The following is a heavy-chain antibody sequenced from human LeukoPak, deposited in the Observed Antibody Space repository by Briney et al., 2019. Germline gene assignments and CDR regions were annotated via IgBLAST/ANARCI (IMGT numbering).Heavy chain of an antibody. D-gene: IGHD4-23*01. V-gene: IGHV3-30-3*01. Sequence: GGSLRLSCAASGFTFSNYAMHWVRQAPGKGLEWVAVISYDGSNKYYADSVKGRFTISRDNSKNTLYLQMYSLRAQDTAVYYCAKYDYGGNPNEYYFDYWGQGTLVTVSS. J-gene: IGHJ4*02. CDR3: AKYDYGGNPNEYYFDY. CDR1: GFTFSNYA. CDR2: ISYDGSNK.